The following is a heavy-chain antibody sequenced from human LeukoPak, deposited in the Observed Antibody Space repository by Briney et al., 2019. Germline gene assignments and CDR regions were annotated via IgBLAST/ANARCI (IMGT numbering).Heavy chain of an antibody. Sequence: PSETLSLTCTVSGASVSRGSYYWNWIRQSAGKGLEWIGRIYTSGSTNYNPSLKSRVTISLDTSRNRFSLKLSSVTAADTAMYYCAGVIGNYDGRLDYWGQGTLVTVSS. J-gene: IGHJ4*02. CDR3: AGVIGNYDGRLDY. V-gene: IGHV4-61*02. CDR1: GASVSRGSYY. D-gene: IGHD1-7*01. CDR2: IYTSGST.